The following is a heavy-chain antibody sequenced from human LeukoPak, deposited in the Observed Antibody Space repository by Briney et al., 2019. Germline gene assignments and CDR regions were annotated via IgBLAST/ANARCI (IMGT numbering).Heavy chain of an antibody. CDR3: AKGIGSSGYWLNWFDP. V-gene: IGHV3-9*01. CDR1: GFTFDDYA. D-gene: IGHD3-22*01. CDR2: ISWNSGSI. Sequence: SLRLSCAASGFTFDDYAMHWVRQAPGKGLEWVSGISWNSGSIGYADSVKGRFTISRDNAKNSLYLQMNSLRAEDTALYYCAKGIGSSGYWLNWFDPWGQGTLVTVSS. J-gene: IGHJ5*02.